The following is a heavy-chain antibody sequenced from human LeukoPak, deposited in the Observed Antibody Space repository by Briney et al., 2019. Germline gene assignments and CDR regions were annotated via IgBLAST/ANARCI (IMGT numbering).Heavy chain of an antibody. CDR3: ARDISSSSIYMDV. CDR2: IYYSGST. V-gene: IGHV4-59*01. J-gene: IGHJ6*03. CDR1: GGSISSYY. Sequence: SETLSLTCTVSGGSISSYYWSWIRQPPGKGLEWIGYIYYSGSTNYNPSLKSRVTISVDTSKNQFSLKLSSVTAADTAVYYCARDISSSSIYMDVWGKGTTVTVSS. D-gene: IGHD6-6*01.